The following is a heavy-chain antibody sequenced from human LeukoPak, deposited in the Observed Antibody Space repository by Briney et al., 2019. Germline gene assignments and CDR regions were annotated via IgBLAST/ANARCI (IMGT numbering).Heavy chain of an antibody. CDR1: GYTFTNYD. V-gene: IGHV1-8*01. D-gene: IGHD3-10*01. J-gene: IGHJ4*02. Sequence: ASVTVSCKASGYTFTNYDINWVRQAAGRGLEEMGWMSPNSGDTGYAQNFQGRVTLTRDTYISTAYMELSSLKSEDTAVYYCARNYYGSGSFENWGQGTLVTVSS. CDR3: ARNYYGSGSFEN. CDR2: MSPNSGDT.